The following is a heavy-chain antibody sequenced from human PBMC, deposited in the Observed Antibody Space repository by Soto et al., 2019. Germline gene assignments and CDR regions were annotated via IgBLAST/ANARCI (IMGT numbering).Heavy chain of an antibody. D-gene: IGHD3-16*01. V-gene: IGHV3-23*01. CDR2: ISGSGGST. CDR3: AKGHYDYVWGSYSRV. J-gene: IGHJ4*02. CDR1: GFTFSSYA. Sequence: EVQLLESGGNLVQPGGSLRLSCAASGFTFSSYAMTWVRQAPGKGLEWVSAISGSGGSTYYADSVKARFTISRDNSKNTLYLQMNSLRAEDTAVYYCAKGHYDYVWGSYSRVWGQGTLVTVSS.